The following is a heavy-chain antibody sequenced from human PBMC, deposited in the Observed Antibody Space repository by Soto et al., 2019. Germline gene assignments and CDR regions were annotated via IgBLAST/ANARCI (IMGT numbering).Heavy chain of an antibody. D-gene: IGHD3-22*01. J-gene: IGHJ4*02. CDR3: TSRRAGSGYYFDH. CDR1: GFTFSTYA. V-gene: IGHV3-30-3*01. Sequence: QVQLVESGGGVVQPGGSLRLSCVASGFTFSTYAIHWVRQAPGKGLEGVALVSVDGSLEYYADSVKGRSTVCRENSKSTLYLQRTSLRPEDTGCYYRTSRRAGSGYYFDHWGPGTLVTVSS. CDR2: VSVDGSLE.